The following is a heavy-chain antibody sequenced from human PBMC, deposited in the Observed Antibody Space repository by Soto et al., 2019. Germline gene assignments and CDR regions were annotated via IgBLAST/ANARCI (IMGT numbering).Heavy chain of an antibody. CDR3: SRDPNGDYIGAFDN. J-gene: IGHJ3*02. CDR2: ITGNGDYA. Sequence: EVQLLESGGVLVPPGGSLRLSCAASGFTFSIFAMTWVRQAPGKGLEWVASITGNGDYARYTDSVQGRFTISRDNSKNTLYLQMHSLRTEDTALYYCSRDPNGDYIGAFDNWGQGTMVTVSS. V-gene: IGHV3-23*01. D-gene: IGHD4-17*01. CDR1: GFTFSIFA.